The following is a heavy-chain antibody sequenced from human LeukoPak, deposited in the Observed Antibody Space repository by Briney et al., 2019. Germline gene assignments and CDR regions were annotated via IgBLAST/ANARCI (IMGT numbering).Heavy chain of an antibody. CDR3: ARRGYSYGNFDY. Sequence: ASVKVSCKASGYTFTTYGLSWVRQAPGQGLEWLGWISTYDDNIKYAQSLQGRLTLTIDTSTSTAYMELRSLRSEDMAVYYCARRGYSYGNFDYWGQGTLVTVSS. J-gene: IGHJ4*02. CDR1: GYTFTTYG. D-gene: IGHD5-18*01. CDR2: ISTYDDNI. V-gene: IGHV1-18*03.